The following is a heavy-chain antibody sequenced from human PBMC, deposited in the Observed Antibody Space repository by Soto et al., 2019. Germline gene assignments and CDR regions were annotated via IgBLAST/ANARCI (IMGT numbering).Heavy chain of an antibody. CDR1: GFTFSDYY. CDR2: ISSSSSYT. CDR3: PRDQIAAAVIDY. D-gene: IGHD6-13*01. Sequence: QVQLVESGGGLVKPGGSLRLSCAASGFTFSDYYMSWIRQAPGKGLEWVSYISSSSSYTNYAASVKGRFTISRDNAKTSLYLQMNSQRAEVADVYYCPRDQIAAAVIDYWGQGPLVTVSP. J-gene: IGHJ4*02. V-gene: IGHV3-11*06.